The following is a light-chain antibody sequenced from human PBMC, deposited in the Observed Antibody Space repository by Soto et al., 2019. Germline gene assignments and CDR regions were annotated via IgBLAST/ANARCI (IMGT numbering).Light chain of an antibody. CDR3: SSYAGSNNSV. V-gene: IGLV2-8*01. Sequence: QSVLTQPRSASGSPGQSVTISCTGTSSDVGGYNYVSWYQQHPGKAPKLMIYEVSKRPSGVPDRFSGSKSGNTASLTVSGLQAEDEADYYCSSYAGSNNSVFGTGTKVTV. CDR2: EVS. J-gene: IGLJ1*01. CDR1: SSDVGGYNY.